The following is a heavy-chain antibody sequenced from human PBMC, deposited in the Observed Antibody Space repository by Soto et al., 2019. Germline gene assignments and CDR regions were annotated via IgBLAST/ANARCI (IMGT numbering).Heavy chain of an antibody. V-gene: IGHV4-30-2*01. CDR1: GGSISSGGYS. CDR2: IYHSGST. J-gene: IGHJ4*02. CDR3: ARGPPLGY. Sequence: QLQLQESGSGLVKPSQTLSLTCAVSGGSISSGGYSWSWIRQPPGKGLEWIGYIYHSGSTYYNPSPQSRFTISVNRTKNQCSLKLSSVTAADTAVYYCARGPPLGYWGQGTLVTVSS.